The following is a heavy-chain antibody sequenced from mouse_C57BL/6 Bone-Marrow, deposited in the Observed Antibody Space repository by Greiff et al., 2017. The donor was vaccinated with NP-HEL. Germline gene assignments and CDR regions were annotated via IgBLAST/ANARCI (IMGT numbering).Heavy chain of an antibody. CDR3: ARRAYYAMDY. CDR2: ISYDGSN. Sequence: EVQVVESGPGLVKPSQSLSLTCSVTGYSITSGYYWNWIRQFPGNKLEWMGYISYDGSNNYNPSLKNRISITRDTSKNQFFLKLNSVTTEDTATYYCARRAYYAMDYWGQGTSVTVSS. V-gene: IGHV3-6*01. J-gene: IGHJ4*01. CDR1: GYSITSGYY.